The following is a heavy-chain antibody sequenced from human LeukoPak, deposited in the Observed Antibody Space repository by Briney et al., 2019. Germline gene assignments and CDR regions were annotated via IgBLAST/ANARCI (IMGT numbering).Heavy chain of an antibody. D-gene: IGHD6-19*01. J-gene: IGHJ4*02. CDR1: GGSISSSSYY. V-gene: IGHV4-39*01. CDR2: IYYTGTT. Sequence: SETLSLTCTVSGGSISSSSYYWGWIRQPPGKGLEWIGSIYYTGTTYYNPSLKSRVTISVDTSKNQFSLKLSSVTAADTAVYYCLSSSSSGWLFDYWGQGTLVTVSS. CDR3: LSSSSSGWLFDY.